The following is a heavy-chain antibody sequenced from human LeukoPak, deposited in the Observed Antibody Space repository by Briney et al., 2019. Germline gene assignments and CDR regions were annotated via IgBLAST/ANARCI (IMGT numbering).Heavy chain of an antibody. Sequence: GSLRLSCAASGFTFGDYAMNWVRQAPGKGLEWVANIKQDGSDKYYVDSVKGRFTISRDNAKNSLYLQMNSLRAEDTAVYYCARDRNTDFWSGYYTNYFDYWGQGTLVTVSS. CDR3: ARDRNTDFWSGYYTNYFDY. J-gene: IGHJ4*02. CDR1: GFTFGDYA. V-gene: IGHV3-7*01. D-gene: IGHD3-3*01. CDR2: IKQDGSDK.